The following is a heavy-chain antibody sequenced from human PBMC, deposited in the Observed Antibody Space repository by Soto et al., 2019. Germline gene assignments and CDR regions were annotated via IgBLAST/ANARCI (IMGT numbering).Heavy chain of an antibody. CDR1: GFTFSSYA. CDR3: AAWAEGATEVH. Sequence: GGSLRLSCAASGFTFSSYAMSWVRQAPGKGLEWVSAISGSGGSTYYADSVKGRFTISRDNSKAILYLQMNSLRAEDTAMYYCAAWAEGATEVHWGQGTLVTVSS. CDR2: ISGSGGST. D-gene: IGHD2-15*01. J-gene: IGHJ4*02. V-gene: IGHV3-23*01.